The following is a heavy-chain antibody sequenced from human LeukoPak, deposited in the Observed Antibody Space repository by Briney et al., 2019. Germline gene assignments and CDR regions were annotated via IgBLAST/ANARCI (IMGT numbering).Heavy chain of an antibody. CDR3: ATVRTTWYLDN. J-gene: IGHJ4*02. CDR2: IWYDGSNK. D-gene: IGHD1-26*01. V-gene: IGHV3-33*01. CDR1: GFTFSSYG. Sequence: GGSLRLSCAASGFTFSSYGMHWVRQAPGKGLEWVAVIWYDGSNKYYADSVKGRFTISRDNSKNTLYLQMNSLRAEDTAVYYCATVRTTWYLDNWGQGTLVTVSS.